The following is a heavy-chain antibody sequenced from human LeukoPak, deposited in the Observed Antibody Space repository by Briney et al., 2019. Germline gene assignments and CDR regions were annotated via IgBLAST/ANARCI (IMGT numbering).Heavy chain of an antibody. J-gene: IGHJ4*02. CDR3: ARVGGSGSFDS. CDR1: GFTFSSYG. V-gene: IGHV3-64*01. D-gene: IGHD6-19*01. Sequence: PGGSLRLSCAGSGFTFSSYGMHWIRQAPGKRLEYVSAIGYGGDTYYANSVKGRFTISRDISKNTLYLQMGSLRPEDMAVYYCARVGGSGSFDSWGQGTLSPSPQ. CDR2: IGYGGDT.